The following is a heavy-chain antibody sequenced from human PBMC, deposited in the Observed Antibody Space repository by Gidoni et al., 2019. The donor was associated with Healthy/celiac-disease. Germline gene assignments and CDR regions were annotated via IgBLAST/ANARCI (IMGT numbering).Heavy chain of an antibody. CDR2: ISGSGGST. D-gene: IGHD4-17*01. Sequence: EVQLLESGGGLVQPGGSLRLSCAASGCTFSSYAMSWVRQAPGKGLEWVSAISGSGGSTYYADSVKGRFTISRDNSKNTLYLQMNSLRAEDTAVYYCAKDRDYGGNYDYWGQGTLVTVSS. J-gene: IGHJ4*02. V-gene: IGHV3-23*01. CDR3: AKDRDYGGNYDY. CDR1: GCTFSSYA.